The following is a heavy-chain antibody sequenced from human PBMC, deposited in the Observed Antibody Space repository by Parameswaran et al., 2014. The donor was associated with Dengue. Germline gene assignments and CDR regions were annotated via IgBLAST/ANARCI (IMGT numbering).Heavy chain of an antibody. V-gene: IGHV4-30-4*01. D-gene: IGHD2-2*01. CDR2: IYYSGST. Sequence: VRQMPGKGLEWIGYIYYSGSTYYNPSLKSRVTISVDTSKNQFSLKLSSVTAADTAVYYCARGETYPGIWGQGTMVTVSS. J-gene: IGHJ3*02. CDR3: ARGETYPGI.